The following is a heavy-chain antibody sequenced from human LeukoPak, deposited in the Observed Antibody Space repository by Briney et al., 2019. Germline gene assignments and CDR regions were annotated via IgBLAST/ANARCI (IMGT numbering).Heavy chain of an antibody. D-gene: IGHD1-26*01. CDR3: AQSCAFSNSALNY. CDR2: ITGSGDST. Sequence: PGGSLRLSCAASGSIFRSYALSWVRQAPGKGLEWVSSITGSGDSTYYADSVKGRFTISGDNSKNTLFLQMNSLRAEDTAVYYCAQSCAFSNSALNYWGQGTLVTVSS. J-gene: IGHJ4*02. CDR1: GSIFRSYA. V-gene: IGHV3-23*01.